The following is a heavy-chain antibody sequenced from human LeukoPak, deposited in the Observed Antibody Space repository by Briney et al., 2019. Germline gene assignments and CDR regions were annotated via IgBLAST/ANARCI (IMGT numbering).Heavy chain of an antibody. Sequence: GGSLRLSCAASGFTFSSNAMTWVRQAPGKGLEWVSAITGSGSSTYYADSVKGRFTISRDNSKNTLYLQMNSLRAEDTAVYYCASDILTGYAAYWGQGTLVTVSS. CDR2: ITGSGSST. V-gene: IGHV3-23*01. D-gene: IGHD3-9*01. CDR1: GFTFSSNA. CDR3: ASDILTGYAAY. J-gene: IGHJ4*02.